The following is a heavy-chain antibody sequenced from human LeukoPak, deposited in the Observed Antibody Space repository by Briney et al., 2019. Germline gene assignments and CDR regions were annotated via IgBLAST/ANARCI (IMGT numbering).Heavy chain of an antibody. CDR3: ARGLDDDAFDI. V-gene: IGHV4-30-4*08. J-gene: IGHJ3*02. Sequence: PSQTLSLTCTVSGGSISSGDYYWSWIRQPRGKGLEWIGNIYYSGSTYYNPSLKSRVTISVDTSKNQFSLKLSSVTAADTAVYYCARGLDDDAFDIWGQGTMVTVSS. D-gene: IGHD3-16*01. CDR2: IYYSGST. CDR1: GGSISSGDYY.